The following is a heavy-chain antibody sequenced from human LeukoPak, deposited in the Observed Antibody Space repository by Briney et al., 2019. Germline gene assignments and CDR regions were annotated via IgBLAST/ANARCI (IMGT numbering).Heavy chain of an antibody. V-gene: IGHV4-34*01. D-gene: IGHD5-18*01. CDR1: GGSFSGYY. J-gene: IGHJ4*02. CDR3: ARPARGYSYGYAY. Sequence: SETLSLTCAVYGGSFSGYYWSWIRQPPGKGLEWIGEINHSGSTNYNPSLKSRATISVDTSKNQFSLKLSSVTAADTAVYYCARPARGYSYGYAYWGRGTLVTVSS. CDR2: INHSGST.